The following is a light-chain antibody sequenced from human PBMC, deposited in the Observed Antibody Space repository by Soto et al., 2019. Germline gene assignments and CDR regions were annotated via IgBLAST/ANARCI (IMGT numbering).Light chain of an antibody. Sequence: DIQMTQSPSSLSASIGDSVTITCRASQTIIGYLNWYQQKPGKAPKLLIYKASSLESGVPSRFSGSGSGTEFTLTISSLQPDDFATYYCQQYNSYSTFGQGTKVDIK. CDR3: QQYNSYST. CDR1: QTIIGY. V-gene: IGKV1-5*03. J-gene: IGKJ1*01. CDR2: KAS.